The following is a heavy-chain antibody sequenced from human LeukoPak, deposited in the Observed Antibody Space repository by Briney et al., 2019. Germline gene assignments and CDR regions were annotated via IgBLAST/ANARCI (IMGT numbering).Heavy chain of an antibody. CDR3: AKDRVTSTSTVMFDP. D-gene: IGHD2/OR15-2a*01. Sequence: PGGSLRLSCAASGFTFSTYAMTWVRQAPGKGLEWASVISGSAATTYYADSVKGRFTISRDNSKNTLYLQMDSLRAEDTAMYYCAKDRVTSTSTVMFDPWGQGTLVTVSS. CDR1: GFTFSTYA. J-gene: IGHJ5*02. CDR2: ISGSAATT. V-gene: IGHV3-23*01.